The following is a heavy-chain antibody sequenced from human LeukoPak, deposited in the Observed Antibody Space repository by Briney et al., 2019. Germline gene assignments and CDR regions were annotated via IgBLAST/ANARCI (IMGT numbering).Heavy chain of an antibody. Sequence: ASVKVSCTASGYTFTYHSIHWVRQAPGQGLEWMGYVDPSNDDTNYAPKFHDRVTMTGDTSIRTAYMELSRLTSDDTAVYYCARSLFVAFTDWGQGTLVIVSS. J-gene: IGHJ4*02. CDR1: GYTFTYHS. D-gene: IGHD2-21*01. CDR2: VDPSNDDT. V-gene: IGHV1-2*02. CDR3: ARSLFVAFTD.